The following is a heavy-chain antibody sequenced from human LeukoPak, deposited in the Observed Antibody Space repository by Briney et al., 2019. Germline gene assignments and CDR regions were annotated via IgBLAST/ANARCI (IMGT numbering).Heavy chain of an antibody. V-gene: IGHV3-33*01. Sequence: AGGSLRLSCAASGFTFSSYGMHWVRQAPGKGLEWVAVIWNDGRNKYYADSAKGRFTISRDNSKNTLYLQMNSLRAEDTAVYYCARDQHDRYFDYWGQGTLVTVSS. CDR1: GFTFSSYG. CDR3: ARDQHDRYFDY. CDR2: IWNDGRNK. J-gene: IGHJ4*02.